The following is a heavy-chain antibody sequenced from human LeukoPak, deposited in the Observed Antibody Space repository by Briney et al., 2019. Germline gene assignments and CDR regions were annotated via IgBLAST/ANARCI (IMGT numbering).Heavy chain of an antibody. D-gene: IGHD2-8*01. J-gene: IGHJ4*02. Sequence: SVKVSCKASGYTFTNYGFSWVRQAPGEGPEGVGWISAYNGDTKYAQKFQGRVTITTDTSATTVYMELGSLRFDDAAVYYCAREACSDGVCYFEYWGQGTLVTVSS. V-gene: IGHV1-18*01. CDR1: GYTFTNYG. CDR2: ISAYNGDT. CDR3: AREACSDGVCYFEY.